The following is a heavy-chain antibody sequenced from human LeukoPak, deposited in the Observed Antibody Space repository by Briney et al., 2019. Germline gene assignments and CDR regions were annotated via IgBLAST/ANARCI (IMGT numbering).Heavy chain of an antibody. CDR2: ISGSGGST. D-gene: IGHD1-20*01. V-gene: IGHV3-23*01. CDR3: AKGPQRIITGTPHY. CDR1: GFTFSSYA. Sequence: TGGSLRLSCAASGFTFSSYAMSWVRQAPGKGLEWVSAISGSGGSTYYADSVKGRFTISRDNSKNTLYLQMNSLRAEDTAVYYCAKGPQRIITGTPHYWGQGTLVTVSS. J-gene: IGHJ4*02.